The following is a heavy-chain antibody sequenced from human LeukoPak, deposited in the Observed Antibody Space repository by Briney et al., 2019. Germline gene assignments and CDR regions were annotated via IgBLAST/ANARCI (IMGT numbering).Heavy chain of an antibody. CDR3: ARAGPWVPGIAVAGAEHEDYFDY. V-gene: IGHV4-34*01. D-gene: IGHD6-19*01. CDR2: INHSGST. J-gene: IGHJ4*02. Sequence: PSETLSLTCAVYGGSFSGYYWSWIRQAPGKGLEWIGEINHSGSTNYNPSLKSRVTISVDTSKNQFSLKLSSVTAADTAVYYCARAGPWVPGIAVAGAEHEDYFDYWGQGTLVTVSS. CDR1: GGSFSGYY.